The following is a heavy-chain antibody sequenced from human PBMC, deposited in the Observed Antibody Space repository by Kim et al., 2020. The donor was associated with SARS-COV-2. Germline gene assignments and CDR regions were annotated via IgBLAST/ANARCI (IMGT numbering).Heavy chain of an antibody. CDR1: GGTFSSYA. D-gene: IGHD4-17*01. CDR3: ATANARGYGDENYYYYGMDV. V-gene: IGHV1-69*13. Sequence: SVKVSCKASGGTFSSYAISWVRQAPGQGLEWMGGIIPIFGTANYAQKFQGRVTITADESTSTAYMELSSLRSEDTAVYYCATANARGYGDENYYYYGMDVWGQGTTVTVSS. CDR2: IIPIFGTA. J-gene: IGHJ6*02.